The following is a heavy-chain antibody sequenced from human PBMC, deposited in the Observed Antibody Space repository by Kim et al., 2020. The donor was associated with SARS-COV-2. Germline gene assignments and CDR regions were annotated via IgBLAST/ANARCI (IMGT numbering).Heavy chain of an antibody. CDR1: GGSISSGGYY. V-gene: IGHV4-31*03. Sequence: SETLSLTCTVSGGSISSGGYYWSWIRQHPGKGLEWIGYIYYSGSTYYNPSLKSRITISVDTSKNQFSLKLSSVTAADTAVYYCGRAITIFGVVISYFDYWGQGNPVT. CDR3: GRAITIFGVVISYFDY. D-gene: IGHD3-3*01. CDR2: IYYSGST. J-gene: IGHJ4*02.